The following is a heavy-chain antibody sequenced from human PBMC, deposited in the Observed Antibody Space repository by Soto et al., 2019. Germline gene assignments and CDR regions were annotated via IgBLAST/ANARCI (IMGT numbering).Heavy chain of an antibody. CDR1: GGTFNTYT. V-gene: IGHV1-69*06. CDR3: ASWRSYSGSYCFDY. D-gene: IGHD1-26*01. CDR2: IVPMYDSV. J-gene: IGHJ4*02. Sequence: SVKVSCKASGGTFNTYTINWVRQAPGRGLEWVGQIVPMYDSVNYAENFQGRVTITADKSTKTAYMELTSLRSEDTALYFCASWRSYSGSYCFDYWGQGTLVTVSS.